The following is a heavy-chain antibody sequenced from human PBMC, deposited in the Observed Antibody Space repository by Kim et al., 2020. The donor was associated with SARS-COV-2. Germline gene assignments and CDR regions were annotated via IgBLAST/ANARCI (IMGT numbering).Heavy chain of an antibody. CDR3: ARVMRDSSSSTPDY. D-gene: IGHD6-6*01. CDR1: GFIFSNYG. J-gene: IGHJ4*02. V-gene: IGHV3-33*01. CDR2: IWYDGNDK. Sequence: GGSLRLSCAASGFIFSNYGMHWVRQAPGKGLEWLAVIWYDGNDKYYADSVKGRLTVSRDNSKNTLYMEVNSLRVEGTAVYYCARVMRDSSSSTPDYWGLGTLVTVSS.